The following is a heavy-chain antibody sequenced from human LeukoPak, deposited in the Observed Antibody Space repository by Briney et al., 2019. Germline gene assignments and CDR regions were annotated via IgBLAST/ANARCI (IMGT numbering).Heavy chain of an antibody. CDR3: ARSDMVRGVIRIDY. Sequence: PSETLSLTCTVSGGSISSYYWSWIRQPPGKGLEWIGYIYYSGSTNYNPSLKSRVTISVDTSKNQFSLKLSSVTAADTAVYYCARSDMVRGVIRIDYWGQGTLVTASS. CDR2: IYYSGST. D-gene: IGHD3-10*01. CDR1: GGSISSYY. J-gene: IGHJ4*02. V-gene: IGHV4-59*01.